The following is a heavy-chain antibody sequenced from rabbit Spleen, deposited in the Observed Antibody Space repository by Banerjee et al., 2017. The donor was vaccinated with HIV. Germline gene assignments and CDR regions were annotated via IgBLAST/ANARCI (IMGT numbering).Heavy chain of an antibody. D-gene: IGHD2-1*01. J-gene: IGHJ4*01. CDR1: GFSFSSTYY. CDR2: IYPDSSGST. CDR3: VRDQAGDADYGPYYLNL. Sequence: QSLEESGGDLVKPGASLTLTCTASGFSFSSTYYMCWVRQAPGKGLECIACIYPDSSGSTYYANWVNGRFTISSHNAQNTLYLQVSSLTAADTATYFCVRDQAGDADYGPYYLNLWGPGTLVTVS. V-gene: IGHV1S40*01.